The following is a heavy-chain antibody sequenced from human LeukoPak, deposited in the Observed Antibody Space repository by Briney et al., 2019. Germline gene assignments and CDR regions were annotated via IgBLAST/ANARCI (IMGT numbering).Heavy chain of an antibody. CDR2: IYYRGST. D-gene: IGHD4-23*01. CDR3: ARQWDGGHWIDY. V-gene: IGHV4-31*03. CDR1: GGSISSGGYY. J-gene: IGHJ4*02. Sequence: KASETLSLTCTVSGGSISSGGYYWSWIRQHPGKGLEWIGYIYYRGSTYYNPSLKSRVTISVDTSKNQFSLKLSSVTAADTAVYYCARQWDGGHWIDYWCQGTLVTVSS.